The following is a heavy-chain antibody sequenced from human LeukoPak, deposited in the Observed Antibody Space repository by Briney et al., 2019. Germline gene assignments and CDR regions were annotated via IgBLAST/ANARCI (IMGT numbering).Heavy chain of an antibody. V-gene: IGHV4-34*01. CDR2: INHSGST. CDR1: GGSFSGYY. Sequence: PSETLSLTCAVYGGSFSGYYWSWIRQPPGKGLEWIGEINHSGSTNYNPSLKGRVTISVDTSKNQFSLKLSSVTAADTAVYYCARGADNWFDPWGQGTLVTVSS. CDR3: ARGADNWFDP. J-gene: IGHJ5*02.